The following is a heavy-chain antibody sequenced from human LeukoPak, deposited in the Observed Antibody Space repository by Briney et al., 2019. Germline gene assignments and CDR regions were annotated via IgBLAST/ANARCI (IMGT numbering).Heavy chain of an antibody. CDR3: ARDRTTVTSHPDY. CDR2: ISPYNGNT. D-gene: IGHD4-11*01. Sequence: ASVEVPCKASGYTFANYGISWVRQAPGQGLEWMGWISPYNGNTNYAQKLQGRVTMITDTSTNTAYMELRSLKSDDTAVYYCARDRTTVTSHPDYWGQGTLVTVSS. CDR1: GYTFANYG. J-gene: IGHJ4*02. V-gene: IGHV1-18*01.